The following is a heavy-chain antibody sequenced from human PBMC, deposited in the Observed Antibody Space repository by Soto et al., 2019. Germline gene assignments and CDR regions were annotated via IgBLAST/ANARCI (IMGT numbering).Heavy chain of an antibody. D-gene: IGHD2-21*02. Sequence: QLQLQESGPGLVKPSETLSLTCTVSGGSIRTGTYYWDWIRQTPGKGLEWIGSVYYSGSTEYNPSLKSRITISVATSKNQFSLKLNSVTAADTAVYYCVADLAFCAGDCHSGPGNWFGPWGQGSLVTVSS. CDR3: VADLAFCAGDCHSGPGNWFGP. V-gene: IGHV4-39*01. J-gene: IGHJ5*02. CDR2: VYYSGST. CDR1: GGSIRTGTYY.